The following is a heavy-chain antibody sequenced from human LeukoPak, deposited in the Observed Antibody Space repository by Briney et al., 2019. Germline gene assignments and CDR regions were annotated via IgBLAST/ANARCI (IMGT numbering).Heavy chain of an antibody. D-gene: IGHD3-10*01. CDR1: GFTFDDYT. V-gene: IGHV3-20*04. J-gene: IGHJ4*02. CDR2: INWNGGST. Sequence: GGSLRLSCAASGFTFDDYTMHWVRQAPGKGLEWVSGINWNGGSTGYADSVKGRFTISRDNAKNSLYLQMNSPRAEDTALYYCARGYGSGSYYKNPIDHWGQGTLVTVSS. CDR3: ARGYGSGSYYKNPIDH.